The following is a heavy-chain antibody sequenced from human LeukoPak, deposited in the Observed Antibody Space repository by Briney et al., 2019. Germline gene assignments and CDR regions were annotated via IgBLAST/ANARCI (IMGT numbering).Heavy chain of an antibody. CDR3: ARDGAGYDSSIYYYYMDV. D-gene: IGHD3-22*01. CDR2: INPSGGST. V-gene: IGHV1-46*01. Sequence: ASVKVSCKASGYTFTSYYMHWVRQTPGQGLEWMGIINPSGGSTSYAQKFQGRVTMTRDMSTSTVYMELSSLRSEDTAVYYCARDGAGYDSSIYYYYMDVWGKGTTVTVSS. J-gene: IGHJ6*03. CDR1: GYTFTSYY.